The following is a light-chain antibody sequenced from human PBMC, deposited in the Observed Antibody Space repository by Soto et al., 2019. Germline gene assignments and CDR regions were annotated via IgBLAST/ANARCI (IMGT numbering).Light chain of an antibody. Sequence: DIQMTQSPASLSASVGDRVTITCRASQGISNYLAWYQQKPGKVPKLLIYAASTLQSGVPSRFSGSGSGTDFTLTISSLQPEDVATYYCQKYNSAPLFGQGTRLEIK. V-gene: IGKV1-27*01. CDR3: QKYNSAPL. CDR1: QGISNY. CDR2: AAS. J-gene: IGKJ5*01.